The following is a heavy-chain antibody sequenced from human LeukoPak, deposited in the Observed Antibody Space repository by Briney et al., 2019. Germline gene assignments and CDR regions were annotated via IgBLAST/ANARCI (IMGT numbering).Heavy chain of an antibody. CDR2: ISSSSSYI. D-gene: IGHD2-2*01. Sequence: GGSLRLSCAASGFTFSSYSMNWVRQAPGKGLEWVSSISSSSSYIYYADSVKGRFTISRDNAKNSLHLQMNSLRAEDTAVYYCARDQDIVVVPAARIDYWGQGTLVTVSS. CDR1: GFTFSSYS. J-gene: IGHJ4*02. V-gene: IGHV3-21*01. CDR3: ARDQDIVVVPAARIDY.